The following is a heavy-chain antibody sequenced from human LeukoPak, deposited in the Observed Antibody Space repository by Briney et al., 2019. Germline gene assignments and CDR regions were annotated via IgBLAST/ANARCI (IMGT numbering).Heavy chain of an antibody. Sequence: SETLSLTCSVSGHSVSSGDDWACIRQTPGKGLKWIAIIYDRVSTTYNPSLRSRVTISVDTSKNQFSLKMTSVTAADTAVYYCARNNSGCCFDTWGQGAPVSVSS. V-gene: IGHV4-38-2*01. CDR2: IYDRVST. J-gene: IGHJ5*02. CDR1: GHSVSSGDD. CDR3: ARNNSGCCFDT. D-gene: IGHD6-19*01.